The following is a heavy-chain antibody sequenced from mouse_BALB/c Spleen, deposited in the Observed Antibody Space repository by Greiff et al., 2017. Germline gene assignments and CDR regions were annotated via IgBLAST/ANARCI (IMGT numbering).Heavy chain of an antibody. V-gene: IGHV2-9*02. CDR2: IWAGGST. J-gene: IGHJ3*01. CDR1: GFSLTSYG. CDR3: ARDRDDYDGGGFAY. D-gene: IGHD2-4*01. Sequence: VQVVESGPGLVAPSQSLSFTCTVSGFSLTSYGVHWVRQPPGKGLEWLGVIWAGGSTNYNSALMSRLSISKDNSKSQVFLKMNRLQTDDTAMYYCARDRDDYDGGGFAYWGQGTLVTVSA.